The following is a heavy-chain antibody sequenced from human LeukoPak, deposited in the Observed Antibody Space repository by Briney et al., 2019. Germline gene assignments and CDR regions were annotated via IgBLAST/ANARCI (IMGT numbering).Heavy chain of an antibody. V-gene: IGHV1-8*01. CDR1: GYTFNNYE. CDR3: ARGAEFHYYMDV. D-gene: IGHD3-10*01. Sequence: GASVKVSCKASGYTFNNYEIHWVRQATGQGLEWMGWINPNSDNTGYAQKFQGRVTLTRNTSTNTAYMELSSLSSDDTAVYYCARGAEFHYYMDVWGTGTTVTVSS. CDR2: INPNSDNT. J-gene: IGHJ6*03.